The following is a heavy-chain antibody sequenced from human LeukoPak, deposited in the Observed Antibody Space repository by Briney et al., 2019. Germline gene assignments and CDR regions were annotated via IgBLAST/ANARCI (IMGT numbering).Heavy chain of an antibody. D-gene: IGHD3-10*01. CDR2: IDPNSGGT. CDR3: ARGPARGNWFDP. Sequence: ASVKVSCKASGYTFTGYYMHWVRQAPGQGLEWMGWIDPNSGGTNYAQKFQGRVTMTRDTSITTAYMELSRLRSDDTAVYYCARGPARGNWFDPWGQGTLVTVSS. J-gene: IGHJ5*02. V-gene: IGHV1-2*02. CDR1: GYTFTGYY.